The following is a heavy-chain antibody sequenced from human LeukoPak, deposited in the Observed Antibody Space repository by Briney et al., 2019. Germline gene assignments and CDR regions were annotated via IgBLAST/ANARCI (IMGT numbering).Heavy chain of an antibody. CDR1: GYTLTELS. D-gene: IGHD5-12*01. CDR3: ALFGGYDNWFDP. J-gene: IGHJ5*02. Sequence: GASVKVSCKVSGYTLTELSMHWVRQAPGKGLEWMGGFDPEDGETIYAQKFQGRVTMTEDTSTDTAYMELSSLRSEDTAVYYCALFGGYDNWFDPWGQGTLVTVSS. CDR2: FDPEDGET. V-gene: IGHV1-24*01.